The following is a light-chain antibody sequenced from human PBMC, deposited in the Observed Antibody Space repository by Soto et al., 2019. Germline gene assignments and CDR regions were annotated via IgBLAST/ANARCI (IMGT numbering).Light chain of an antibody. CDR3: CSYAGTYTLV. J-gene: IGLJ3*02. Sequence: QSVLTQPRSVSGSPGQSVTFSCIGTSSDIGTYNFVSWYQQYPGKAPKLMIYDVTKRPPGVPHRFSGSKSGNTASLTISGLQAEDEADYYCCSYAGTYTLVFGGGTKVTAL. CDR1: SSDIGTYNF. CDR2: DVT. V-gene: IGLV2-11*01.